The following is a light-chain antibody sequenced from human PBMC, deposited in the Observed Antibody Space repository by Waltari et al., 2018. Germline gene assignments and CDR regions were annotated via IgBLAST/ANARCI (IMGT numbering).Light chain of an antibody. V-gene: IGKV3-15*01. CDR3: QHYYNWPRA. J-gene: IGKJ1*01. Sequence: EIVMTQSPATLSVSPGERGTLSCRASQSSSSYLAWYQHKPGQAPRLRIYGASTRATDIPARFSGSVSGTEFTLTITGLQSEDFAVYYCQHYYNWPRAFGPGTNVEIK. CDR1: QSSSSY. CDR2: GAS.